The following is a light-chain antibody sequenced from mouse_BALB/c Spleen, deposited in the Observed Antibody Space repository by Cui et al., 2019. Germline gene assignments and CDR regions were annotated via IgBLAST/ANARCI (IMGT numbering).Light chain of an antibody. Sequence: DILMTQSPHFISTSVGDRVSITCKASQNVGTAVAWYQQKPGQSPKLLIYSASNRYTGVPDRFTGSGSGTDFTLTISNMQSEDLADYFCQQYSSYPLTFGSGTKLEIK. CDR3: QQYSSYPLT. J-gene: IGKJ4*01. CDR2: SAS. V-gene: IGKV6-13*01. CDR1: QNVGTA.